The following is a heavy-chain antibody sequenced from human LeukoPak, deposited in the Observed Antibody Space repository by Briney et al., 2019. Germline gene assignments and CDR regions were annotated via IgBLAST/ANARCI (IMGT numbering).Heavy chain of an antibody. CDR1: GFTFSSYC. D-gene: IGHD1-1*01. CDR3: AKEPAWNDERANP. Sequence: GGSLRLSCAASGFTFSSYCMHWVRQAPGKGLEWVAFIRYDGSNKYYADSVKGRFTISRDNSKNTLYLQMNSLRAEDTAVYYCAKEPAWNDERANPWGQGTLVTVSS. J-gene: IGHJ5*02. CDR2: IRYDGSNK. V-gene: IGHV3-30*02.